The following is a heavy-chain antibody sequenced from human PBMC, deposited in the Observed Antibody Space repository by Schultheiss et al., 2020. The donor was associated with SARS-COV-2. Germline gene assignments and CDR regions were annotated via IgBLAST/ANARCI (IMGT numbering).Heavy chain of an antibody. Sequence: SETLSLTCTVSGGSISCGGYYWSWIRQPPGKGLEWIGEINHSGSTNYNPSLKSRVTISVDKSKNQFSLKLSSVTAADTAVYYCARGFSGGFDYWGQGTLVTVSS. CDR1: GGSISCGGYY. CDR2: INHSGST. J-gene: IGHJ4*02. V-gene: IGHV4-39*07. CDR3: ARGFSGGFDY. D-gene: IGHD2-15*01.